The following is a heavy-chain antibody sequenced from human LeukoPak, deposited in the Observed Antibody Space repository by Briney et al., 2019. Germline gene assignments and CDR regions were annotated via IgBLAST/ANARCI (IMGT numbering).Heavy chain of an antibody. CDR2: IYYSGST. D-gene: IGHD1-14*01. CDR3: ARTSLDASGEPFDY. J-gene: IGHJ4*02. Sequence: PSETLSLTCTVSGGSVSSGSYYWSWIRQPPGKGLEWIGYIYYSGSTNYNPSLKSRVTISVDTSKNQFSLKLSSVTAADTAVYYCARTSLDASGEPFDYWGQGTLVTVSS. CDR1: GGSVSSGSYY. V-gene: IGHV4-61*01.